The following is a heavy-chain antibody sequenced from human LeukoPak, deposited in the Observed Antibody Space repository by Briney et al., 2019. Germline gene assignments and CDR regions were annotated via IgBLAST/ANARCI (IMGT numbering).Heavy chain of an antibody. CDR3: AKDPLYDFWSGYSDY. Sequence: GGSLRVSCAASGFTFSSYGMHWVRQAPGKGLEWVAFIRYDGSNKYYADSVKGRFTISRDNSKNTLYLQMNSLRAEDTAVYYCAKDPLYDFWSGYSDYWGQGTLVTVSS. V-gene: IGHV3-30*02. CDR1: GFTFSSYG. CDR2: IRYDGSNK. D-gene: IGHD3-3*01. J-gene: IGHJ4*02.